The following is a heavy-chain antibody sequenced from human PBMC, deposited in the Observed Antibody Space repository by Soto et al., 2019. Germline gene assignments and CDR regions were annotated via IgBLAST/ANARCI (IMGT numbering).Heavy chain of an antibody. V-gene: IGHV1-69*13. CDR1: GGTFSSYA. Sequence: SVKVSCKASGGTFSSYAISWVRQAPGQGLEGMGGIIPIFGTANYAQKFQGRVTITADESTSTAYMELSSLRSEDTAVYYCASHPLNGDSSGYPTGFDYWGQGXLVTVSS. CDR3: ASHPLNGDSSGYPTGFDY. D-gene: IGHD3-22*01. J-gene: IGHJ4*02. CDR2: IIPIFGTA.